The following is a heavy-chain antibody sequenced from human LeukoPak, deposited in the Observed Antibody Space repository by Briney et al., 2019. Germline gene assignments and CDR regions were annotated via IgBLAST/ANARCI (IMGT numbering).Heavy chain of an antibody. CDR3: AKTPYSDTRRVFFDY. D-gene: IGHD3-22*01. V-gene: IGHV3-23*01. Sequence: GGSLRLSCAASGFTFSDYAMNWVRQAQGKGLEWVSGLSASDGSTYNADSVKGRFTISRDISTNTLFLQMNSLRAEDTAVYYCAKTPYSDTRRVFFDYWGQGTQVTVSS. CDR1: GFTFSDYA. CDR2: LSASDGST. J-gene: IGHJ4*02.